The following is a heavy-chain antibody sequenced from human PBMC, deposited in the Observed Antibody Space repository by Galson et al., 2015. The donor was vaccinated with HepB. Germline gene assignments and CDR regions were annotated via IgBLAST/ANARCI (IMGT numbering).Heavy chain of an antibody. CDR3: ARDLVRGEPDYFDY. CDR2: ISYDGRVT. Sequence: SLRLSCAASGFTFNRYAMHWVRQAPGKGLEWVTVISYDGRVTYYTDSVKGRFTISRDDSKNTLYLQMNSLRGEDTAVYYCARDLVRGEPDYFDYWGQGTLVSVSS. V-gene: IGHV3-30*04. J-gene: IGHJ4*02. CDR1: GFTFNRYA. D-gene: IGHD3-10*01.